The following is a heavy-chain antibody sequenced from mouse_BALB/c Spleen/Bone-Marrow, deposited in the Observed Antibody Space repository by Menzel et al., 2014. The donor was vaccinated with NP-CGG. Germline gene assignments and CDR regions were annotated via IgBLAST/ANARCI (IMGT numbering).Heavy chain of an antibody. CDR3: VRSGYYGSYPASY. V-gene: IGHV3-8*02. CDR2: INYSGST. Sequence: EVKLVESGPSLVKPSQPLSLTCSVTGDSITNGYWNWIRKFPGNKLEYMGYINYSGSTYYNPSLKSRISITRDTSKNXFFLQLNSVTTEDTATYYCVRSGYYGSYPASYWGQGTLVTVSA. CDR1: GDSITNGY. D-gene: IGHD2-1*01. J-gene: IGHJ3*01.